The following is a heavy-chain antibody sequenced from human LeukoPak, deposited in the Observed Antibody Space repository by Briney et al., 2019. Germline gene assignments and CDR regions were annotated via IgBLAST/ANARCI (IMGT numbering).Heavy chain of an antibody. Sequence: PSETLSLTCTVSGGSINSYYWSWIRQTPGKGLEWIGYIYYSGSTSYTPTLKSRVTISLDTSKNQFSLKLSSVTAADTAVYYCARHLPVNDYVWGSYRSVFDYWGQGTLVTVSS. CDR1: GGSINSYY. CDR2: IYYSGST. J-gene: IGHJ4*02. D-gene: IGHD3-16*02. V-gene: IGHV4-59*08. CDR3: ARHLPVNDYVWGSYRSVFDY.